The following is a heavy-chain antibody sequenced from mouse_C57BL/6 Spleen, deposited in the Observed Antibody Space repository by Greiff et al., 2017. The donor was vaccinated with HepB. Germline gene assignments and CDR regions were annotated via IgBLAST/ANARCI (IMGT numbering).Heavy chain of an antibody. CDR3: ARQNWSWFAY. V-gene: IGHV5-9*01. J-gene: IGHJ3*01. CDR1: GFTFSSYT. CDR2: ISGGGGNT. D-gene: IGHD4-1*01. Sequence: EVKVVESGGGLVKPGGSLKLSCAASGFTFSSYTMSWVRQTPEKRLEWVATISGGGGNTYYPDSVKGRFTISRDNAKNTLYLQMSSLRSEDTALYYCARQNWSWFAYWGQGTLVTVSA.